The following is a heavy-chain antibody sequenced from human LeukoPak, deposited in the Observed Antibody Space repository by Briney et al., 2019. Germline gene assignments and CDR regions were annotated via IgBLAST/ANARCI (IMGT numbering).Heavy chain of an antibody. J-gene: IGHJ4*02. V-gene: IGHV3-43*02. D-gene: IGHD3-10*01. CDR2: ISGDGGST. Sequence: GGSLRLSCAASGFTFDDYAMHWVRQAPGKGLEWVSLISGDGGSTYYADSVKGRFTISRDNSKSTLYLQMNSLRAEDPAVYYCAKERGTVRGGLDYWGQETLVTVSS. CDR3: AKERGTVRGGLDY. CDR1: GFTFDDYA.